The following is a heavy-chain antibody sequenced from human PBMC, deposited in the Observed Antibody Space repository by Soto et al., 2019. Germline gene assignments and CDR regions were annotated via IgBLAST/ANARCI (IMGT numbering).Heavy chain of an antibody. CDR3: ARGCGTGVGCILNYFAE. Sequence: PSATLSLTCIFSGGSIISHYWSWIRQAPGMGLEWIGYVYHNGNTNNNPSLRSRVTISIDTSRNHFSLKLNSVTAAHTAVYYCARGCGTGVGCILNYFAEWGQGYLVTLYS. J-gene: IGHJ4*02. CDR2: VYHNGNT. V-gene: IGHV4-59*11. D-gene: IGHD2-21*01. CDR1: GGSIISHY.